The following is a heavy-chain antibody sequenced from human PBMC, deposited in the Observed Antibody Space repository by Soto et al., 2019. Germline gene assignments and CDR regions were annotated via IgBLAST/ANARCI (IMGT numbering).Heavy chain of an antibody. V-gene: IGHV1-69*13. CDR3: ARSGDTVSPYNWFDP. Sequence: SVKVSCKASGGTFSSYAISWVRQAPGQGLEWMGGIIPIFGTANYAQKFQGRVTITADESTSTAYMELSSLRSEDTAVCYCARSGDTVSPYNWFDPWGQGTLVTVSS. D-gene: IGHD4-17*01. CDR2: IIPIFGTA. J-gene: IGHJ5*02. CDR1: GGTFSSYA.